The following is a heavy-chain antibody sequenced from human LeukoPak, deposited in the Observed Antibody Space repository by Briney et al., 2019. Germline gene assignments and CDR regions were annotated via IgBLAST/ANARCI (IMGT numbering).Heavy chain of an antibody. D-gene: IGHD3-22*01. Sequence: GESLQISCKGSGSSFTKYWIGLVRQLPGKGLEWMGIIYPGDSDTRYSPSFQGQVTISADKSISTAYLQWSSLKASDTSMSYCARLRRDNSGDYFDYWGQGTLVTVSS. CDR3: ARLRRDNSGDYFDY. CDR1: GSSFTKYW. CDR2: IYPGDSDT. J-gene: IGHJ4*02. V-gene: IGHV5-51*01.